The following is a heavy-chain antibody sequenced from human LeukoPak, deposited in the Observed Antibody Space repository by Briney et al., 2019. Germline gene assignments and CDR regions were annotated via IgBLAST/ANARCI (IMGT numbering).Heavy chain of an antibody. D-gene: IGHD3-10*01. CDR2: IYSSGST. Sequence: SETLSLTCTVSDGSISSNYWSWIRQPAGKGLEWIGRIYSSGSTNYNPSLKSRVTMSVDTSKNQFSLKLSSVTAADTAVYCCARVSLVRGAPDYYFDYWGQGTLVTVSS. CDR1: DGSISSNY. CDR3: ARVSLVRGAPDYYFDY. V-gene: IGHV4-4*07. J-gene: IGHJ4*02.